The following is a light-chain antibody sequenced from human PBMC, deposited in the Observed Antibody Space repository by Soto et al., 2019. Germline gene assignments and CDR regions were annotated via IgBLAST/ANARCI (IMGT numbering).Light chain of an antibody. V-gene: IGKV3-15*01. CDR3: QQYHNLWT. J-gene: IGKJ1*01. CDR2: RAS. Sequence: EIVMTQSPATLAVSPGDTATLSCRASQSLGDNLAWYQQKPGQAPRLLIFRASSRAKGVPARFSASGSGTDFALTISSLEPEDFAVYYCQQYHNLWTFGQGTKVDIK. CDR1: QSLGDN.